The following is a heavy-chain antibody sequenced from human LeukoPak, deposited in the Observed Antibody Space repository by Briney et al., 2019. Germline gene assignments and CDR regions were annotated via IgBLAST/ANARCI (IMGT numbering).Heavy chain of an antibody. Sequence: ASVKVSCKASGGTFSSYAISWVRPAAGQGREWMGRIIPIFGTAHYAQKLQGRLTITTDESTSTADMALSSLRSEDTPVHYLARALGVTRDSLNDAFDIWGQGTMVTVSS. J-gene: IGHJ3*02. CDR2: IIPIFGTA. CDR1: GGTFSSYA. D-gene: IGHD3-16*01. V-gene: IGHV1-69*05. CDR3: ARALGVTRDSLNDAFDI.